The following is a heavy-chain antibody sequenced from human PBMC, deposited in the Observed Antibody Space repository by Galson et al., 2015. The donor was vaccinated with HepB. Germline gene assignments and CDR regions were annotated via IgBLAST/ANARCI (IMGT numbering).Heavy chain of an antibody. Sequence: SVKVSCKASGYTFTGYYMHWVRQAPGQGLEWMGWINPNSGGTNYAQKFQGRVTMTRDTSISTAYMELSRLRSDDTAVYYCARGGEAAAAAEFDWFDPWGQGTLVTVSS. CDR2: INPNSGGT. V-gene: IGHV1-2*02. D-gene: IGHD6-13*01. J-gene: IGHJ5*02. CDR3: ARGGEAAAAAEFDWFDP. CDR1: GYTFTGYY.